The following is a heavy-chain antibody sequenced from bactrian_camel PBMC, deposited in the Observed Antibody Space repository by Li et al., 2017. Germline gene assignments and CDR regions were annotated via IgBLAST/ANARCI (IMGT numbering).Heavy chain of an antibody. CDR1: GFTFSGYW. Sequence: VQLVESGGGLVQPGGSLRLSCTASGFTFSGYWMYWVRQTPAKGLEWVSGVASNGGSTEYADSIVGRFTISRDNAKNTVFLQMNSLKSEDTGLYYCVAGRDDSFAYWGQGTQVTVS. V-gene: IGHV3S1*01. CDR2: VASNGGST. J-gene: IGHJ6*01. CDR3: VAGRDDSFAY.